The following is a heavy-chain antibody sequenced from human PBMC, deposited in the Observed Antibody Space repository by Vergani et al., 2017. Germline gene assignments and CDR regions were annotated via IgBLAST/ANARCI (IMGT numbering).Heavy chain of an antibody. D-gene: IGHD6-13*01. V-gene: IGHV3-9*01. J-gene: IGHJ3*02. CDR2: ISWNSGSI. CDR1: GFTFDDYA. CDR3: AKAQYSSSWFDAFDI. Sequence: EVQLVESGGGLVQPGRSLRLSCAASGFTFDDYAMHWVRQAPGKGLEWVSGISWNSGSICYADSVKGRFTISRDNAKNSLYLQMNSLRAEDTALYYCAKAQYSSSWFDAFDIWGQGTMVTVSS.